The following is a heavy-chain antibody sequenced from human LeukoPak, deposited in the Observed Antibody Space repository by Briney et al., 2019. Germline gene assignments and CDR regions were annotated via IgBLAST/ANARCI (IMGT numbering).Heavy chain of an antibody. D-gene: IGHD6-13*01. CDR2: ISGSGGST. CDR1: GFTFSSYA. V-gene: IGHV3-23*01. Sequence: GGSLRLSCAASGFTFSSYAMSWVRQAPGKGLEWASAISGSGGSTYYADSVKGRFTISGDNSKNTLYLQMNSLRAEDTAVYYCAKDRSSSWYSEYFQHWGQGTLVTVSS. J-gene: IGHJ1*01. CDR3: AKDRSSSWYSEYFQH.